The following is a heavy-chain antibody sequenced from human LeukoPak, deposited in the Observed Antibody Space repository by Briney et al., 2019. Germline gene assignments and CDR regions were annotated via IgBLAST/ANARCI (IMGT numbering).Heavy chain of an antibody. J-gene: IGHJ4*02. CDR3: ARGSGWYGSDY. D-gene: IGHD6-19*01. CDR1: GGSFSGYY. CDR2: IYYSGST. V-gene: IGHV4-34*01. Sequence: SSETLSLTCAVYGGSFSGYYWSWIRQPPGKGLEWIGSIYYSGSTYYNPSLKSRVTISVDTSKNQFSLKLSSVTAADTAVYYCARGSGWYGSDYWGQGTLVTVSS.